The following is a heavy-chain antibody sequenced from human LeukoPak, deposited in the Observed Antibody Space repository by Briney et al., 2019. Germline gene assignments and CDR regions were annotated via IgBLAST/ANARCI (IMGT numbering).Heavy chain of an antibody. V-gene: IGHV1-18*01. CDR2: ISAYNGNT. D-gene: IGHD6-19*01. CDR1: GYTFTSYG. J-gene: IGHJ4*02. Sequence: ASVKVSCKASGYTFTSYGISWVRQAPGQGLEWMGWISAYNGNTNYAQKLQGRVTMTTDTSTSTAYMELRSLRPDDTAVYYCARVYSSGWSPGDYFDYWGQGTLVTVSS. CDR3: ARVYSSGWSPGDYFDY.